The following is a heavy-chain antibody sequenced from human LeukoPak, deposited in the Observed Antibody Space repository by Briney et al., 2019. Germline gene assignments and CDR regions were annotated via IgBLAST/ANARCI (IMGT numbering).Heavy chain of an antibody. CDR2: ISYRGSNK. V-gene: IGHV3-30*18. CDR1: GFTFSNYG. D-gene: IGHD4-11*01. CDR3: AKESGSNWSTLDS. J-gene: IGHJ4*02. Sequence: GRSLRLSCAASGFTFSNYGMHWVRQAPGKGLEWVAMISYRGSNKYYADSVKGRFTISRDNSENTLYLQMDSLRADDTAVFYCAKESGSNWSTLDSWGQGTLVTVSS.